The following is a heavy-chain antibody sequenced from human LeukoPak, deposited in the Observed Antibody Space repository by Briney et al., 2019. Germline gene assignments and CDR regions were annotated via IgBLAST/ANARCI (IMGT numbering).Heavy chain of an antibody. CDR2: IYYSGST. CDR1: GGSISSSSYY. J-gene: IGHJ4*02. Sequence: SETLSLTCTVSGGSISSSSYYWGWIRQPPGKGLEWIGSIYYSGSTYYNPSLKSRVTISVDTSKKQFSLKLSSVTAADTAVYYCARHFYTAMVSIYFDYWGQGTLVTVSS. D-gene: IGHD5-18*01. V-gene: IGHV4-39*01. CDR3: ARHFYTAMVSIYFDY.